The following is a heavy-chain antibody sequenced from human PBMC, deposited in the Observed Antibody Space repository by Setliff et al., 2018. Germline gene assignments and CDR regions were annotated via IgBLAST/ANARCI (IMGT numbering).Heavy chain of an antibody. V-gene: IGHV4-39*07. CDR2: IYYSGST. CDR3: ARVAQYSSSSFYYYYYGMDV. D-gene: IGHD6-6*01. Sequence: SETLSLTCTVSGGSISSSSYYWGWIRRPPGKGLEWIGSIYYSGSTYYNPSLKSRVTISVDTSKNQFSLKLSSVTAADTAVYYCARVAQYSSSSFYYYYYGMDVWGQGTTVTVSS. J-gene: IGHJ6*02. CDR1: GGSISSSSYY.